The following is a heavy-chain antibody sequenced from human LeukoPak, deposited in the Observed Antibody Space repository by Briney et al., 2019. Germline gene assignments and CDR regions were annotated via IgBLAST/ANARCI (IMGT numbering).Heavy chain of an antibody. CDR3: AREDHSNYNY. CDR2: ISGRGVST. Sequence: PGGSLRLSCAGSGFIFSNYVMNWVRQAPGKGLEWVSSISGRGVSTNYADFVKGRFTISRDNSKSTLYLQMNSLRAEDTAVYYCAREDHSNYNYWGQGTLVTVSS. J-gene: IGHJ4*02. V-gene: IGHV3-23*01. CDR1: GFIFSNYV. D-gene: IGHD4-11*01.